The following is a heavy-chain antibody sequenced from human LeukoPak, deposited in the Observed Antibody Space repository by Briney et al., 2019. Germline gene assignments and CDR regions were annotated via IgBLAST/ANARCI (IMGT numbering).Heavy chain of an antibody. D-gene: IGHD4-11*01. J-gene: IGHJ4*02. Sequence: SVKVSCKASGGTFSSYTISWVRQAPGQGLEWMGRIIPILGIANYAQKFQGRVTITADKSTSTAYMELSSLRSEDTAVYYCASTTVTTAYGRGYWGQGTLVTVSS. V-gene: IGHV1-69*02. CDR1: GGTFSSYT. CDR3: ASTTVTTAYGRGY. CDR2: IIPILGIA.